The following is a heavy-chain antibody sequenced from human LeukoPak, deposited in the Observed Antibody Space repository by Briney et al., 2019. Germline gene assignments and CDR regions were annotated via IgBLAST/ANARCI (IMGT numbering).Heavy chain of an antibody. Sequence: GGSLRLSCAASGFTFSDYYMSWIRQAPGKGLEWVSYISSSGSTIYYADSVKGRFTISRDNAKNSLYLQMNSLRAEDTAVYYCARVPNLPLYYYYYMDVWGKGTTVTVSS. CDR1: GFTFSDYY. CDR2: ISSSGSTI. V-gene: IGHV3-11*04. CDR3: ARVPNLPLYYYYYMDV. J-gene: IGHJ6*03.